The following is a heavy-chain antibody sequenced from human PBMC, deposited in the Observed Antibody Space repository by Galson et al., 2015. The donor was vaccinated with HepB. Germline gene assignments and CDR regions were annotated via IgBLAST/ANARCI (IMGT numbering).Heavy chain of an antibody. D-gene: IGHD3-22*01. CDR3: TRDYYDSSGYYYGIDY. Sequence: SLRLSCAASGFTFSSYAMGWVRQAPGKGLEWVSAISNSGGTTYYADSVKGRFTISRDNSKNTVYLQMNSLRSEDTAVYYCTRDYYDSSGYYYGIDYWGQGTLVTVSS. CDR2: ISNSGGTT. J-gene: IGHJ4*02. V-gene: IGHV3-23*01. CDR1: GFTFSSYA.